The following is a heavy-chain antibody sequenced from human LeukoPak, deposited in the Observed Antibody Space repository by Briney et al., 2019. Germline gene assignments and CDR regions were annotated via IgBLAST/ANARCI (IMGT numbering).Heavy chain of an antibody. CDR2: INPNSGGT. Sequence: ASVKVSCKASGYTFTGYYMHWVRQAPGQGLEWMGWINPNSGGTNYAQKFQGRVTMTRDTSISTAYMELSRLRSDDTAVYYCARGVLGYCSGGSCYPFFDYWGQGTLVTVSS. V-gene: IGHV1-2*02. CDR1: GYTFTGYY. J-gene: IGHJ4*02. CDR3: ARGVLGYCSGGSCYPFFDY. D-gene: IGHD2-15*01.